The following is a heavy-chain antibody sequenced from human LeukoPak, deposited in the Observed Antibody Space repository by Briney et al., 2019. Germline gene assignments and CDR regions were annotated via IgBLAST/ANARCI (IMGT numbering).Heavy chain of an antibody. D-gene: IGHD3-22*01. CDR1: AGSINSDDYY. Sequence: SSQTLSLTCTVSAGSINSDDYYWSWIRQPPGKGLEWIGRIYSPGTNYNYNPSLKSRVTISIDTSKNQFSLKLTSVTAGDTAVYYCARGIGTSYESSRDAFDIWGQGTMVTVSS. CDR2: IYSPGTN. V-gene: IGHV4-61*02. CDR3: ARGIGTSYESSRDAFDI. J-gene: IGHJ3*02.